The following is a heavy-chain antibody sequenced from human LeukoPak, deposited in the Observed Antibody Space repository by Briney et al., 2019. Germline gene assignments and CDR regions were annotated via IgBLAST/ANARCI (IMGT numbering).Heavy chain of an antibody. CDR1: GYTFTVYY. V-gene: IGHV1-2*02. D-gene: IGHD3-10*01. CDR2: INPNSGGT. Sequence: ASVKVSCKASGYTFTVYYIYWVRQTPGQGLEWMGWINPNSGGTNYAQKFQGRVTMTRDTPISTAYMELSRLRSDDTAVYYCARGGNYGSGTYTAFDYWGQGALVTVSS. CDR3: ARGGNYGSGTYTAFDY. J-gene: IGHJ4*02.